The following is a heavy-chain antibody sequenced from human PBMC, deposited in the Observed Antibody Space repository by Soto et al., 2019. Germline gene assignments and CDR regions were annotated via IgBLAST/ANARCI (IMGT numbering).Heavy chain of an antibody. CDR3: AKQPESWPDDGFDI. J-gene: IGHJ3*02. V-gene: IGHV3-23*01. CDR2: ISGGSST. Sequence: GGSLRLSCAASGFTFSNNAMSWVRQAPGKGREWVSAISGGSSTYYADSVKGRFTISRDNSKNTLYLRMNGLSAEDTATYYSAKQPESWPDDGFDIWGQGTMVTVSS. D-gene: IGHD5-12*01. CDR1: GFTFSNNA.